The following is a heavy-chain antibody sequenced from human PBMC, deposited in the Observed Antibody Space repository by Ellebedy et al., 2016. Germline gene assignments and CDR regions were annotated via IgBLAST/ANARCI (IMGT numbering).Heavy chain of an antibody. CDR1: GFSLSTSAVV. D-gene: IGHD4-17*01. CDR2: IYGHDDK. Sequence: SGPTLVKPTQTLTLTCTFSGFSLSTSAVVVGWVRQPPGRAPEWLAFIYGHDDKRYSPSLKSRLTITKDTSKNQVVLTLTNMDPVDTATYYCVHRTTVTSVDYWGQGTLVTVSS. J-gene: IGHJ4*02. V-gene: IGHV2-5*01. CDR3: VHRTTVTSVDY.